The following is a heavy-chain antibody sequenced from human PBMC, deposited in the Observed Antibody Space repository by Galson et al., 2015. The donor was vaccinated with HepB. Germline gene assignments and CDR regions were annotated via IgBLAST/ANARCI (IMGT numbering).Heavy chain of an antibody. Sequence: SETLSLTCAVSGGSISSSNWWSWVRQPPGKGLEWIGEIYHSGSTNYNPSLKSRVTISVDKSKNQFSLKLSSVTAADTAVYYCARGSPGDGHYVMWGYWGQGTLVTVSS. CDR1: GGSISSSNW. J-gene: IGHJ4*02. CDR3: ARGSPGDGHYVMWGY. V-gene: IGHV4-4*02. D-gene: IGHD4-17*01. CDR2: IYHSGST.